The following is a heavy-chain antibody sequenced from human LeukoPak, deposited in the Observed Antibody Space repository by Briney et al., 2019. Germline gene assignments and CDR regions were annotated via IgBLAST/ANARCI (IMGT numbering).Heavy chain of an antibody. Sequence: ASVKVSCKASGYTFTAHYMHWVRQAPGQGLEWMGRINPSSGDTEYGQRFQGRVTLTRDTSSSTANMELRRLRSDDTAVYYCTRDPGYSYAFDIWGQGTVVIVSS. D-gene: IGHD2-21*01. V-gene: IGHV1-2*06. CDR3: TRDPGYSYAFDI. J-gene: IGHJ3*02. CDR1: GYTFTAHY. CDR2: INPSSGDT.